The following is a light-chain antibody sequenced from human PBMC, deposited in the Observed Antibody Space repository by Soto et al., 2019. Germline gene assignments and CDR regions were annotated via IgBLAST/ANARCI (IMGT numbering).Light chain of an antibody. V-gene: IGKV3-20*01. J-gene: IGKJ2*01. Sequence: EIVLTQSPGPLSLSPGNSAAISCRASQSLTGDKVAWYQQRPGQAPRLLIYGRSTRATDVPARFRGSGSGTDYTLTINRLEPEDLALYYCQQYGNSPFTFGQGTKLEI. CDR1: QSLTGDK. CDR2: GRS. CDR3: QQYGNSPFT.